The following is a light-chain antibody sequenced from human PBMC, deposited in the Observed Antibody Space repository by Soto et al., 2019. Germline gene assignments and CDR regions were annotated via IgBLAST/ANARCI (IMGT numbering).Light chain of an antibody. CDR2: GAA. V-gene: IGKV3-20*01. J-gene: IGKJ1*01. Sequence: EIGLTQSPGTLSLSPGERATLSCRASQSVSSCYLSWYQQKPGPAPRLLISGAASRGTGIPDRFSGSGSGTVFTLTISRLEAEYFAVYYCQQYGSGWTFGQGTKVEIK. CDR3: QQYGSGWT. CDR1: QSVSSCY.